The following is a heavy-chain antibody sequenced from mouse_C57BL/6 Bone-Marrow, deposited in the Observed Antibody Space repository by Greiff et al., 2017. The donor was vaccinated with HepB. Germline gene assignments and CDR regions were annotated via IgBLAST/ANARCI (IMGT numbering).Heavy chain of an antibody. CDR2: IYPSDSET. CDR3: AGMVTTFDY. Sequence: QVQLQQPGAELVRPGSSVKLSCKASGYTFTSYWMDWVKQRPGPGLEWIGNIYPSDSETHYNQKFKDKATLTVDKSSSTAYMQLSSLTSEDSAVYYCAGMVTTFDYWGQGTTLTVSS. CDR1: GYTFTSYW. D-gene: IGHD2-2*01. J-gene: IGHJ2*01. V-gene: IGHV1-61*01.